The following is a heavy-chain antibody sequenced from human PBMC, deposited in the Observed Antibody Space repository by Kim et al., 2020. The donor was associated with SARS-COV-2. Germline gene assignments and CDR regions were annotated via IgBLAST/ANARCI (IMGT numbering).Heavy chain of an antibody. D-gene: IGHD3-22*01. CDR1: GFTFTNYW. CDR3: VRGGKFYYDSSGYPEDY. CDR2: IKQDGSEK. Sequence: GGSLRLSCAVSGFTFTNYWMSWVRQAPGKGLEWVANIKQDGSEKYYVDSVKGRFSISRDNAKNSLFLQMNGLRAEDTAVYYCVRGGKFYYDSSGYPEDYWGQGTLVTVSS. J-gene: IGHJ4*02. V-gene: IGHV3-7*01.